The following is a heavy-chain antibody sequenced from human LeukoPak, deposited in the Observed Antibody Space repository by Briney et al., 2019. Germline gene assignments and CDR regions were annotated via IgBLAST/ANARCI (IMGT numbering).Heavy chain of an antibody. CDR3: ARDRPHNYGDYYYYYGMDV. CDR2: ISSSSSYI. J-gene: IGHJ6*02. D-gene: IGHD4-17*01. Sequence: PGGSLRLSCAASGFTFSSYNMNWVRRAPGKGLEWVSSISSSSSYIYYADSVKGRFTISRDNAKNSLYLQMNSLRAEDTAVYYCARDRPHNYGDYYYYYGMDVWGQGTTVTVSS. CDR1: GFTFSSYN. V-gene: IGHV3-21*01.